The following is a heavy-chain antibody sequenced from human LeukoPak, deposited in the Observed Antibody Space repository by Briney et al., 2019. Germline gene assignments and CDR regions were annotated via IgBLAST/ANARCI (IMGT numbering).Heavy chain of an antibody. D-gene: IGHD5-18*01. V-gene: IGHV3-7*03. CDR1: GFTFSSYW. Sequence: PGGSLRPSCAASGFTFSSYWMSWVRQAPGKGLEWVANIKQDGSEKYYVDSVKGRFTISRDNAKNSLYLQMNSLRAEDTAVYYCAREYSYGDFDYWGQGTLVTVSS. CDR3: AREYSYGDFDY. J-gene: IGHJ4*02. CDR2: IKQDGSEK.